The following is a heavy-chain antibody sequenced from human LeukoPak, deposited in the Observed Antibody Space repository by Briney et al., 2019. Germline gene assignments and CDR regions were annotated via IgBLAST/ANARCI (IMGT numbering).Heavy chain of an antibody. CDR1: GFSFRNYG. Sequence: GGSLRLSCAASGFSFRNYGMSWVRQAPGKGLEWVSAISESGGITNYADSVKGRFTISRDNSKNTLYLQMNSLRAEDTAVYYCAKDVEKYSGSYLGVFDIWGQETMVTVSS. D-gene: IGHD1-26*01. J-gene: IGHJ3*02. CDR2: ISESGGIT. CDR3: AKDVEKYSGSYLGVFDI. V-gene: IGHV3-23*01.